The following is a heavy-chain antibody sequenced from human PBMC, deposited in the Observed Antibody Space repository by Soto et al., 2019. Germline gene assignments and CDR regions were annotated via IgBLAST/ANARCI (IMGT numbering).Heavy chain of an antibody. D-gene: IGHD1-7*01. J-gene: IGHJ4*02. CDR3: ARGGPLITGTTVPPFDY. CDR1: GYTFTSYG. CDR2: ISAYNGNT. V-gene: IGHV1-18*04. Sequence: GSGQVGFKASGYTFTSYGISWVRQAPGQGLEWMGWISAYNGNTNYAQKLQGRVTMTTDTSTSTAYMELRSLRSDDTAVYYCARGGPLITGTTVPPFDYWGQGTLVTVSS.